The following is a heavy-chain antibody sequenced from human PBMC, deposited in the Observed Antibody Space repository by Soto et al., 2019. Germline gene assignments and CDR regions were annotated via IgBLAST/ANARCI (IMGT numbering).Heavy chain of an antibody. CDR1: GFTFSSYS. V-gene: IGHV3-21*01. J-gene: IGHJ6*02. D-gene: IGHD3-22*01. CDR2: ISSSSSYI. Sequence: GGSLRLSCAASGFTFSSYSMNWVRQAPGKGLEWVSSISSSSSYIYYADSVKGRFTISRDSAKNSLYLQMNSLRAEDTAVYYCARGWYYYDRGSYGMDVWGQGTTVTSP. CDR3: ARGWYYYDRGSYGMDV.